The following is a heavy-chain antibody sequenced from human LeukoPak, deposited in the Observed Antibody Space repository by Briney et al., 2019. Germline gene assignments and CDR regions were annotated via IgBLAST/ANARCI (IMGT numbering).Heavy chain of an antibody. D-gene: IGHD2-15*01. J-gene: IGHJ4*02. Sequence: GASVKVSCKASGYTLTGYFIHWVRPAPRQGLEWMGWVYPNSGGTNYAQKFQGRVTMTRDTSISTAYMELSRLRSEYTAVYYCARGVGSLYWGQGTLVTVSS. V-gene: IGHV1-2*02. CDR2: VYPNSGGT. CDR3: ARGVGSLY. CDR1: GYTLTGYF.